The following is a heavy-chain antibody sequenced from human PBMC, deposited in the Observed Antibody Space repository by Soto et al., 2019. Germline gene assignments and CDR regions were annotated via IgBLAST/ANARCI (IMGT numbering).Heavy chain of an antibody. CDR2: ITGSGVTM. CDR3: ARDGGASTFDFDS. J-gene: IGHJ4*02. V-gene: IGHV3-48*04. Sequence: GESLRLSWGTSGFTFSHHRLNWIRQAPGKGLEWISYITGSGVTMYADSVKGRFTISRDNAKNSLYLQMDSLRAEDTAVYYCARDGGASTFDFDSWGQGTLVTVSS. D-gene: IGHD3-16*01. CDR1: GFTFSHHR.